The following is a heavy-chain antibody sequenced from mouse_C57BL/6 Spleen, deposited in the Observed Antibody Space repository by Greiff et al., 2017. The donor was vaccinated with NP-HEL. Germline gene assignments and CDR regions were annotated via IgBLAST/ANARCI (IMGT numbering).Heavy chain of an antibody. CDR3: ARWDYYAMDY. J-gene: IGHJ4*01. CDR2: ISSGSSTI. V-gene: IGHV5-17*01. CDR1: GFTFSDYG. D-gene: IGHD2-3*01. Sequence: EVLLVESGGGLVKPGGSLKLSCAASGFTFSDYGMHWVRQAPEQGLEWVAYISSGSSTIYYAATVKGRVTISRDNAKNTLFLQMTSLRSEDTAMYYCARWDYYAMDYWDQGTSVTVSS.